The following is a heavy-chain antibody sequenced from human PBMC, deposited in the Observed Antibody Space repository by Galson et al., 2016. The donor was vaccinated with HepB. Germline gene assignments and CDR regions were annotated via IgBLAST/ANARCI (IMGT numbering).Heavy chain of an antibody. J-gene: IGHJ4*02. CDR3: ARGTGTGGYFDY. CDR2: INPSGGST. V-gene: IGHV1-46*01. D-gene: IGHD3/OR15-3a*01. CDR1: GYTFTSYY. Sequence: SCKASGYTFTSYYMHWVRQAPGQGLEWMGIINPSGGSTSYARKFQGRVTVTRDTSTSTVYMELSSLRSGDTAVYYCARGTGTGGYFDYWGQGTLVTVSS.